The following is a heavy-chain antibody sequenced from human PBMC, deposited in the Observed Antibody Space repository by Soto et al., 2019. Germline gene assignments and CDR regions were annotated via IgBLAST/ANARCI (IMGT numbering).Heavy chain of an antibody. CDR1: GGSFSGYY. Sequence: QVQLQQWGAGLLKPSETLSLTCAVYGGSFSGYYWSWIRQPPGKGLEWIGEINHSGSTNYNPSLKSRVTISVDTSKNQFSLKLSSVTAADTAVYYCARGATWGTIFGVVHNWFDPWGQGTLVTVSS. V-gene: IGHV4-34*01. D-gene: IGHD3-3*01. CDR2: INHSGST. J-gene: IGHJ5*02. CDR3: ARGATWGTIFGVVHNWFDP.